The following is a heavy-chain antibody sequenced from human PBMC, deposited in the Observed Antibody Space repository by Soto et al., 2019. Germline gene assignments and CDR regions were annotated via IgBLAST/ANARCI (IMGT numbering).Heavy chain of an antibody. Sequence: GGSLRLSCAASGFTFSIYSMNWVRQAPGKGLEWVSSISSSSSYIYYADSVKGRFTISRDNAKNSLYLQMNSLRAEDTAVYYCARDTIAAAYFDYWGQGTLVTVSS. D-gene: IGHD6-13*01. CDR1: GFTFSIYS. CDR3: ARDTIAAAYFDY. CDR2: ISSSSSYI. J-gene: IGHJ4*02. V-gene: IGHV3-21*01.